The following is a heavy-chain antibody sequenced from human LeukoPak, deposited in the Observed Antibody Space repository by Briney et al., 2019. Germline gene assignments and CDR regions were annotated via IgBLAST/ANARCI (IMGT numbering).Heavy chain of an antibody. D-gene: IGHD2-21*02. CDR3: AKWGPHCVGDYCPALDS. J-gene: IGHJ4*02. V-gene: IGHV3-7*01. CDR2: INQDGSKK. Sequence: PGGSLRLSCVASRFTFSNYWMSWVRQAPGKGLEWVANINQDGSKKPYADSMKGRFTISRDNAKKSLYLQLNSLRADDTAVYYCAKWGPHCVGDYCPALDSWGQGTLVTVSS. CDR1: RFTFSNYW.